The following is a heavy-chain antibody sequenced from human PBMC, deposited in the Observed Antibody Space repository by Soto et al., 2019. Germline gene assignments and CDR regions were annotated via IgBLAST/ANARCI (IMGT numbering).Heavy chain of an antibody. CDR2: IIPIFGTP. V-gene: IGHV1-69*13. D-gene: IGHD6-6*01. Sequence: SVKVSCKASGYTFTGYYIHWVRQAPGQGLEWMGGIIPIFGTPNYAQKFQGRVTITADESTRTAYMELSGLTSEDTAVYYCAKEHSSSSGRFDPWGQGTLVTVSS. CDR3: AKEHSSSSGRFDP. J-gene: IGHJ5*02. CDR1: GYTFTGYY.